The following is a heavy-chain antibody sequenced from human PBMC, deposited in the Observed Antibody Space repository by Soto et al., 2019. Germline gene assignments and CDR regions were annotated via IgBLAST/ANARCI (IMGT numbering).Heavy chain of an antibody. V-gene: IGHV1-2*02. CDR3: ARGILSDYDFWSGYYTFDY. J-gene: IGHJ4*02. Sequence: ASVKVSCKASGYTFTGYYMHWVRQAPGQGLEWMGWINPNSGGTNYAQKFQGRVTMTRDTSISTAYMELSRLRSDDTAVYYCARGILSDYDFWSGYYTFDYWGQGALVTVS. CDR1: GYTFTGYY. CDR2: INPNSGGT. D-gene: IGHD3-3*01.